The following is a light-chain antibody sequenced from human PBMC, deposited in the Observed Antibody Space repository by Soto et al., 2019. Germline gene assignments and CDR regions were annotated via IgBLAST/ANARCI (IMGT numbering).Light chain of an antibody. Sequence: EIILTQSPATLSLSPGERATLSCRASQSFSSYLAWYQQKPGQAPRLLIYDASNRATGIPARFSGSGSGTDFTLTISSLEPEDFAVYYCHQRSNWPPITFGQGTRLEI. V-gene: IGKV3-11*01. CDR1: QSFSSY. J-gene: IGKJ5*01. CDR3: HQRSNWPPIT. CDR2: DAS.